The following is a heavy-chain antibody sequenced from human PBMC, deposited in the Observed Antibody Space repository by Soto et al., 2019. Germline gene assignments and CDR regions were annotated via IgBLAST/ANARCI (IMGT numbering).Heavy chain of an antibody. Sequence: ETLSLTCAVSGGSISYAMSWVRQAPGKGLEWVSAISGSGGSTYYADSVKGRFTISRDNSKNTLYLQMNSLRAEDTAVYYCARGISVGDDYWGQGTLVTVSS. CDR2: ISGSGGST. D-gene: IGHD2-2*01. CDR1: GGSISYA. V-gene: IGHV3-23*01. CDR3: ARGISVGDDY. J-gene: IGHJ4*02.